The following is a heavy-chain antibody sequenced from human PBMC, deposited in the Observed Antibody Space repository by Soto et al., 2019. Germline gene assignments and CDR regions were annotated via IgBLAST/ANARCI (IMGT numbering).Heavy chain of an antibody. CDR2: ISTYNGNT. CDR3: ARDLLAALAGYLDAFDI. CDR1: GYTFTSYG. D-gene: IGHD6-6*01. Sequence: QVQLVQSGAEVKKPGASVKVSCKASGYTFTSYGISWVRQAPGKGLEWMGWISTYNGNTNYAQKLKGRVIMTTVTSTSTAYMELGSLRSDDTAVYYCARDLLAALAGYLDAFDIWGQGTMVTVSS. V-gene: IGHV1-18*01. J-gene: IGHJ3*02.